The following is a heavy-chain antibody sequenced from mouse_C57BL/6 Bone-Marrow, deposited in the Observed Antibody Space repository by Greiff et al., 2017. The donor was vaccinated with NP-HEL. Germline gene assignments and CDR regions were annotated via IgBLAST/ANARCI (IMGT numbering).Heavy chain of an antibody. Sequence: QVQLQQPGAELVMPGASVKLSCKASGYTFTSYWMHWVKQRPGQGLEWIGEIDPSDSYTNYNQKFKGKSTLTVDTSSSTAYMQLSSLTSEDSAVYYCARFGYSYFDYWGQGTTLTVSS. V-gene: IGHV1-69*01. CDR3: ARFGYSYFDY. CDR2: IDPSDSYT. J-gene: IGHJ2*01. CDR1: GYTFTSYW.